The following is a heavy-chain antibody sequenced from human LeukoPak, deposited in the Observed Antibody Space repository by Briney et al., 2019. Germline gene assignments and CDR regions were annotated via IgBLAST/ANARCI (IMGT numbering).Heavy chain of an antibody. J-gene: IGHJ4*02. CDR3: ARLYYDSSGYYQICYFDY. CDR1: GGSISSSSDY. CDR2: IYYSGST. V-gene: IGHV4-39*01. Sequence: SETLSLTCTVSGGSISSSSDYWGWIRQPPGKGLEWIGSIYYSGSTYYNPSLKSRVTISVDTSKNQFSLNLSSVTAADTAVYYCARLYYDSSGYYQICYFDYWGQGTLVTVSS. D-gene: IGHD3-22*01.